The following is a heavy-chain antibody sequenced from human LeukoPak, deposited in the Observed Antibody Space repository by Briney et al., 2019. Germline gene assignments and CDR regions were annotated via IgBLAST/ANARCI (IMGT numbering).Heavy chain of an antibody. V-gene: IGHV3-30*04. Sequence: GRSLRLSCAASGFTFSSYAMHWVRQDPGKGLEWVAVISYDGSNKYYADSVKGRFTISRDNSKNTLYLQMNSLRAEDTAVYYCARDGEICGGDCYPTDMGYYFDYWGQGTLVTVSS. CDR1: GFTFSSYA. D-gene: IGHD2-21*02. J-gene: IGHJ4*02. CDR2: ISYDGSNK. CDR3: ARDGEICGGDCYPTDMGYYFDY.